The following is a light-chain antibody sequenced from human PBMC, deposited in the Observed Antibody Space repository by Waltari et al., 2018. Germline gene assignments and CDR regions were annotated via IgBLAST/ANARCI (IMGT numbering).Light chain of an antibody. V-gene: IGLV3-1*01. CDR3: QAWDSSTVV. J-gene: IGLJ2*01. Sequence: SYELTQPLSVSVSPGQTVSITCPGDKLGDKYACWYQQKPGQSPVLVIYQDSKRASGIPERFSGSNAGNTATLTISGTQAMDEADYYCQAWDSSTVVFGGGTKLTVL. CDR1: KLGDKY. CDR2: QDS.